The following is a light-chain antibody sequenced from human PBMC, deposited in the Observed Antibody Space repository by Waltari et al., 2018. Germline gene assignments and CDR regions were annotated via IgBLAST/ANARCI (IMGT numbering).Light chain of an antibody. V-gene: IGLV2-14*03. CDR2: DVS. J-gene: IGLJ2*01. CDR3: SSYISSSTLEL. Sequence: QSALTQPASVSGSPGQSITISCTGTSSDVGGYHYVSWYQQHPGKAPKLMIYDVSHRPSGVSNRFSGSKSGNTASLTISGLQAEDEADYYCSSYISSSTLELFGGGTSLTVL. CDR1: SSDVGGYHY.